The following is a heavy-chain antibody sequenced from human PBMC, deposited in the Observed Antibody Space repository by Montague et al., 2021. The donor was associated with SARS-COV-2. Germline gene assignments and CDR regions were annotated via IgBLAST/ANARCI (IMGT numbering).Heavy chain of an antibody. Sequence: SLRLSCAASGFTFSSYAMHWVRQAPGKGLEWVAVISYDGSNKYYADSVKGRFTISRDNSKSTLYLQMNSLRAEDTAVYYCARDSVTDGPYGMDVWGQGTTVTVSS. CDR3: ARDSVTDGPYGMDV. CDR2: ISYDGSNK. J-gene: IGHJ6*02. V-gene: IGHV3-30*04. D-gene: IGHD2-21*02. CDR1: GFTFSSYA.